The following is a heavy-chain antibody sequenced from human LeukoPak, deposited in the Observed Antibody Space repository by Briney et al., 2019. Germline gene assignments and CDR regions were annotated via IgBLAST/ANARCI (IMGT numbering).Heavy chain of an antibody. CDR2: ISYDGSNK. Sequence: GGSLRLSCAASGFTFSSYAMHWVRQAPGKGLEWVAVISYDGSNKYYADSVKGRFTISRDNSKNTLYLQMNSLRAEDTAVYYCARMTDTAMVFDYWGQGTLVTVSS. J-gene: IGHJ4*02. CDR1: GFTFSSYA. V-gene: IGHV3-30-3*01. CDR3: ARMTDTAMVFDY. D-gene: IGHD5-18*01.